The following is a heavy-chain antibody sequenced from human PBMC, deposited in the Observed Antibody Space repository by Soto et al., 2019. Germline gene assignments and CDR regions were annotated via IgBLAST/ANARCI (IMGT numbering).Heavy chain of an antibody. CDR3: ATLGEPITGYYHYAMEF. CDR2: IYYSGST. V-gene: IGHV4-39*01. Sequence: TETLSLTCTFSVVSISRSSYYCGWIRQPPWKGLEWIGSIYYSGSTYYNPSLKSRVTISVDTSKNQFSLKLSSVTAADTAVYYCATLGEPITGYYHYAMEFWGQGITVNVSS. J-gene: IGHJ6*01. CDR1: VVSISRSSYY. D-gene: IGHD3-10*01.